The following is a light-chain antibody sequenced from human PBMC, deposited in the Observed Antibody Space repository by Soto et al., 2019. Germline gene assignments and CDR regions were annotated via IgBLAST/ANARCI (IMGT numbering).Light chain of an antibody. V-gene: IGKV3-15*01. Sequence: EIVMTQSPATLSVSPGARVSNSCRASQSVGSSLAWYQQKPGQAPRLLIYGASTRATGIPARFSGSGSGTDFTLAISSLQSEDFAVYYCQQYNNWPPITFGQGTRLEIK. CDR1: QSVGSS. J-gene: IGKJ5*01. CDR3: QQYNNWPPIT. CDR2: GAS.